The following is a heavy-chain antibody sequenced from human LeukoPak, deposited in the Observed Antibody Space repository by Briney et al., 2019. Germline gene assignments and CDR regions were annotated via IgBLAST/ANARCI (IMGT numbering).Heavy chain of an antibody. D-gene: IGHD2-8*02. CDR1: GFTFSSYS. V-gene: IGHV3-21*01. CDR2: ISSSSSYI. Sequence: PGGSLRLSCAASGFTFSSYSMNWVRQAPGKGLEWVSSISSSSSYIYYADSVKGRFTISRDNAKNSLYLQMNSLRAKDPAVYYCARDTGTAFDYWGQGTLVTVSS. CDR3: ARDTGTAFDY. J-gene: IGHJ4*02.